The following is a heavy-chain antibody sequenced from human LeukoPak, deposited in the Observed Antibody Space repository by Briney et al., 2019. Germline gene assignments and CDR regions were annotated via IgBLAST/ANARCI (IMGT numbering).Heavy chain of an antibody. CDR1: GFTFSSYW. CDR3: ARDPNYYDSSGYYLI. D-gene: IGHD3-22*01. Sequence: GGSLRLSCAASGFTFSSYWMSWVRQAPGKGLEWVANIKQDGSEKYYVDSVKGRFTISRDNAKNSLYLQMNSLRAEDTAVYYCARDPNYYDSSGYYLIWGQGTLVTVSS. V-gene: IGHV3-7*01. J-gene: IGHJ4*02. CDR2: IKQDGSEK.